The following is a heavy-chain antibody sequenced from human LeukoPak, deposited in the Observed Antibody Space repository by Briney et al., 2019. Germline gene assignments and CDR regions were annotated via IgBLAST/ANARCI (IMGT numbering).Heavy chain of an antibody. V-gene: IGHV3-30-3*01. J-gene: IGHJ6*02. D-gene: IGHD6-19*01. CDR1: GFTFSIYA. CDR2: ISYDGSNK. CDR3: ARGQAVADHYYYGMDV. Sequence: GGSLRLSCAASGFTFSIYAMHWVRQAPGKGLEWVAVISYDGSNKYYADSVKGRFTISRDNSKNTLYLQMNSLRAEDTAVYYCARGQAVADHYYYGMDVWGQGTTVTVSS.